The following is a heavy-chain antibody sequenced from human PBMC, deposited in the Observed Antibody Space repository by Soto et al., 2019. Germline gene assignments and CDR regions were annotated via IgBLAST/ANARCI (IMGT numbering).Heavy chain of an antibody. D-gene: IGHD6-13*01. Sequence: QLQLQESGPGLGKPSGTLSLTCTVPVGSISSSSYYWGWIRQPPGKGLEWMGGIYYSGSTYYNPSLKSRVTISVDTSKNQFSLKLSSVTAADTAVYYCASRQQYYYYYGMDVWGQGTTVTVSS. CDR3: ASRQQYYYYYGMDV. V-gene: IGHV4-39*01. CDR2: IYYSGST. CDR1: VGSISSSSYY. J-gene: IGHJ6*02.